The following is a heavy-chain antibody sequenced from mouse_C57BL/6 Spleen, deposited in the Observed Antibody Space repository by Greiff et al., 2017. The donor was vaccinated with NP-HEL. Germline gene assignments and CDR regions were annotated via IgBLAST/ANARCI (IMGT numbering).Heavy chain of an antibody. CDR2: IRNKANGYTT. V-gene: IGHV7-3*01. D-gene: IGHD1-1*01. CDR3: ARYPLVYYGYAMDY. CDR1: GFTFTDYY. J-gene: IGHJ4*01. Sequence: EVKLMESGGGLVQPGGSLSLSCAASGFTFTDYYMSWVRQPPGKALEWLGFIRNKANGYTTEYSASVKGRFTISRDNSQSILYLQMNALRAEDSATYYCARYPLVYYGYAMDYWGQGTSVTVSS.